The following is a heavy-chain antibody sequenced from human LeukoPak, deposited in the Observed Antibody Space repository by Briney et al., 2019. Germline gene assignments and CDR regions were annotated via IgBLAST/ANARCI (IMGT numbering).Heavy chain of an antibody. J-gene: IGHJ5*02. Sequence: GGSLRLSCAASGFTFTSYYMHWVRQAPGQGLEWMGIINPSGGSTSYAQKFQGRVTMTRDTSTSTVYMELSSLRSEDTAVYYCARNVGQYSVGSWFDPWGQGTLVTVSS. D-gene: IGHD5/OR15-5a*01. CDR3: ARNVGQYSVGSWFDP. CDR2: INPSGGST. V-gene: IGHV1-46*01. CDR1: GFTFTSYY.